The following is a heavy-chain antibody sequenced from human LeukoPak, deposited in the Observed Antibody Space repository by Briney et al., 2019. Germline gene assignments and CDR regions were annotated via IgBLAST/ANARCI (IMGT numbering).Heavy chain of an antibody. J-gene: IGHJ4*02. CDR3: ARGGEILDY. CDR2: IFGADTT. V-gene: IGHV3-53*01. D-gene: IGHD3-16*01. CDR1: DFIVSDSH. Sequence: GGSLRLSCAATDFIVSDSHMSWVRQAPGRGLEWVSVIFGADTTFYADSVKGRFTISRDNLQNTVNLQMNSLRDHDTAVYYCARGGEILDYWGQGTQVTVSS.